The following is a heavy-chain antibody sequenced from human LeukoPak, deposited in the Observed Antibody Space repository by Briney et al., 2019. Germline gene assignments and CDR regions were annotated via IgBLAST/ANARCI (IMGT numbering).Heavy chain of an antibody. CDR1: GGSISSYY. V-gene: IGHV4-59*01. CDR3: ARARTSYDYVWGSYRYTHFDY. Sequence: SETLSLTCTVSGGSISSYYWSWIRQPPGKGLEWIGYIYYSGTTNYNPSLKSRVTISVDTSKNQFSLKLSSVTAADTALYYCARARTSYDYVWGSYRYTHFDYWGQGTPVTVSS. CDR2: IYYSGTT. J-gene: IGHJ4*02. D-gene: IGHD3-16*02.